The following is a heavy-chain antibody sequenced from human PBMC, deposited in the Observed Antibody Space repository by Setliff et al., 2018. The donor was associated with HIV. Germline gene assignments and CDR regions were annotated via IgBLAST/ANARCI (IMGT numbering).Heavy chain of an antibody. J-gene: IGHJ4*02. CDR2: MHHSGNT. CDR3: ASLYSRN. CDR1: SYSISSVHS. D-gene: IGHD6-13*01. Sequence: SETLSLTCDVSSYSISSVHSWGWIRQPPGKRLEWIGTMHHSGNTHYKPSLKGRVTVSLDTSKNQFSLKLSSVTAADTAVYYCASLYSRNWGQGTLVTVSS. V-gene: IGHV4-38-2*01.